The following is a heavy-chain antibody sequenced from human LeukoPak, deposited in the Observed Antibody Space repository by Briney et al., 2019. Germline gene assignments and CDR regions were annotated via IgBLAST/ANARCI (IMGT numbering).Heavy chain of an antibody. Sequence: SQTLSLTCTVSGGSISSGSHYWSWIRQPAGKGLEWIGRIYTSGSTNYNPSLKSRVTISVDTSKNQFSLKLSSVTAADTAVYYCARDSGSRALWWGQGTLVTVSS. V-gene: IGHV4-61*02. J-gene: IGHJ4*02. CDR2: IYTSGST. D-gene: IGHD1-26*01. CDR1: GGSISSGSHY. CDR3: ARDSGSRALW.